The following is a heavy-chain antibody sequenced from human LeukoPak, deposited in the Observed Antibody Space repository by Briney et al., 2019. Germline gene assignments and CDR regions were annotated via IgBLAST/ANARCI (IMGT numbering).Heavy chain of an antibody. Sequence: PGGSLRLSCAASGFTFSSYSMNWVRQAPGKGLEWVSSISSSSSYIYYADSVKGRFTISRDNAKNSLYLQMNSLRAEDTAVYYCARDLEGTYYFDYWGQGTLVTVSS. D-gene: IGHD1-1*01. CDR1: GFTFSSYS. CDR2: ISSSSSYI. CDR3: ARDLEGTYYFDY. V-gene: IGHV3-21*01. J-gene: IGHJ4*02.